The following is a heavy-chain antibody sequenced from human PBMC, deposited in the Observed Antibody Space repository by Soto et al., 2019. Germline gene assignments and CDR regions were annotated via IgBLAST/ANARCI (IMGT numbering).Heavy chain of an antibody. D-gene: IGHD2-2*01. J-gene: IGHJ6*02. CDR3: ARDPNIVLVPAALRSYYYYYGMDV. Sequence: GGSLRLSCAASGFTFSSYWMSWVRQAPGKGLEWVANIKQDGREKYYVDSVKGRFTISRDNAKNPLYLQMNSLRAEDTALYYCARDPNIVLVPAALRSYYYYYGMDVWGQGT. V-gene: IGHV3-7*01. CDR1: GFTFSSYW. CDR2: IKQDGREK.